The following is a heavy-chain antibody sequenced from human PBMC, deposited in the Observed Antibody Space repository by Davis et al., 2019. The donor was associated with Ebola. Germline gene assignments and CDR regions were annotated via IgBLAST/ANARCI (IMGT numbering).Heavy chain of an antibody. V-gene: IGHV3-74*01. D-gene: IGHD3-22*01. CDR1: GFTFSSYW. CDR3: ASGVWGSTGYYNY. CDR2: INSDGSTT. Sequence: PGGSLRLSCAASGFTFSSYWMHWVRQAPGKGLVWVSRINSDGSTTVYADSVKGRFTISRDNAKNTLYLEMNSLRAEDTAVYYCASGVWGSTGYYNYWGQGTLVTVSS. J-gene: IGHJ4*02.